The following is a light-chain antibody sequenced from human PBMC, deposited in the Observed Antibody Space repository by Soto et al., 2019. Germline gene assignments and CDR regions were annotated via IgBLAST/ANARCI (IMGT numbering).Light chain of an antibody. CDR3: SSYTTSTTRII. CDR2: EVS. J-gene: IGLJ2*01. CDR1: SSDVGGYNH. V-gene: IGLV2-14*01. Sequence: QSALTQPASVSGSPGQSITISCTGSSSDVGGYNHVSWYQQHPGKAPKLMIYEVSNRPSGVSNRFSGSKSGNTASLTISGVLAEDEADYYCSSYTTSTTRIIFGGGTQLTVL.